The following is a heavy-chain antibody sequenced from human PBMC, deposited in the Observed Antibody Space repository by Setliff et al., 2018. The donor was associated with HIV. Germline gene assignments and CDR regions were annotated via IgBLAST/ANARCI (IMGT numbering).Heavy chain of an antibody. CDR3: ARQPLYNDYDWRSYYFDY. Sequence: TLSLTCTVSGGSISSGSYYWGWIRQPPGKGLEWIGNIYHSGSTYYSPSLKSRVTISVDTSKNQFSLKLRSVTAADTAVYYCARQPLYNDYDWRSYYFDYWGQGSLVTVSS. J-gene: IGHJ4*02. D-gene: IGHD5-12*01. V-gene: IGHV4-39*01. CDR2: IYHSGST. CDR1: GGSISSGSYY.